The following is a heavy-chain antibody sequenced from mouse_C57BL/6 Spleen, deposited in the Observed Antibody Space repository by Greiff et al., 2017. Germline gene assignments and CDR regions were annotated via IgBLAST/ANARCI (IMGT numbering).Heavy chain of an antibody. Sequence: EVMLVESGGGLVKPGGSLKLSCAASGFTFSDYGMHWVRQAPEKGLEWVAYISSGSSTIYYADTVKGRITISRDNAKNTLFLQMTSLRSEDTARYYCARGGVARDYYAMDYWGQGTSVTVSS. D-gene: IGHD1-1*02. CDR2: ISSGSSTI. CDR3: ARGGVARDYYAMDY. CDR1: GFTFSDYG. V-gene: IGHV5-17*01. J-gene: IGHJ4*01.